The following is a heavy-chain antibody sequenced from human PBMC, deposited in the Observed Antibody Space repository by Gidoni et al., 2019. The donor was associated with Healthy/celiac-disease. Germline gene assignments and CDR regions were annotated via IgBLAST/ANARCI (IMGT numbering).Heavy chain of an antibody. V-gene: IGHV4-4*07. CDR1: GGSISSYY. CDR2: IYTSGST. Sequence: QVQLQESGPGLVKPSETLSLTCTVSGGSISSYYWSWIRQPAGKGLEWIGRIYTSGSTNYNPSLKSRVTMSVDTSKNQFSLKLSSVTAADTAVYYCARGLGDYYYDSSGYYSEYFQHWGQGTLVTVSS. CDR3: ARGLGDYYYDSSGYYSEYFQH. D-gene: IGHD3-22*01. J-gene: IGHJ1*01.